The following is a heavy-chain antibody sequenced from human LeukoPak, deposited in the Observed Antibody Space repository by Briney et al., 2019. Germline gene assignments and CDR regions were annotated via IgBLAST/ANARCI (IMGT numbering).Heavy chain of an antibody. CDR1: GFIFSNYV. J-gene: IGHJ4*02. CDR3: ARGAEYYYDSSGYFPFDY. Sequence: GGSLRLSCAASGFIFSNYVMNWVRQAPGKGLEWVSSITGSYSHIYYADSVKGRFTISRDNAKNSLYLQMNSLRAEDTAVYYCARGAEYYYDSSGYFPFDYWGQGTLVTVSS. CDR2: ITGSYSHI. D-gene: IGHD3-22*01. V-gene: IGHV3-21*01.